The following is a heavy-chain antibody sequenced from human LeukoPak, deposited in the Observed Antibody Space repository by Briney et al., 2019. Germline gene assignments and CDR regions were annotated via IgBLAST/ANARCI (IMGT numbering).Heavy chain of an antibody. V-gene: IGHV4-59*08. CDR1: GASISSYY. J-gene: IGHJ3*02. Sequence: PSETLSLTCTVSGASISSYYWSWIRQSPGKGLEWIGFIYYSGNTNYNPSLRSRVTISVDTSKNQFSLKLTSVTAADTAVYYCARGPYKYDGSGAFDIWGQGTMVTVSS. CDR3: ARGPYKYDGSGAFDI. CDR2: IYYSGNT. D-gene: IGHD3-22*01.